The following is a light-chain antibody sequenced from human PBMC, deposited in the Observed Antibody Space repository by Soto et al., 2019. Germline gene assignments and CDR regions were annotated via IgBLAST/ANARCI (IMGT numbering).Light chain of an antibody. J-gene: IGLJ1*01. V-gene: IGLV2-14*01. Sequence: QSVLTQPASVSGSPGQSITISCAGTSSDVGHYNFVSWYQQYPGKVPKVLIYDVGNRPSGVSHRFSGSKSGNTASLTISGLQAEDEAEYYCSSYTTNDSRVFGTGTKLTVL. CDR2: DVG. CDR3: SSYTTNDSRV. CDR1: SSDVGHYNF.